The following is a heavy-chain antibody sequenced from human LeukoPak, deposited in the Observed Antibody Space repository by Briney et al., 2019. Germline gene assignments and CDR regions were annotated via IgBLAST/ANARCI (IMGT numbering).Heavy chain of an antibody. D-gene: IGHD5-12*01. J-gene: IGHJ4*02. CDR2: MNPNSGNT. Sequence: ASVKVSCKASGYTFTSYDINWVRQATGQGLEWMGWMNPNSGNTGYAQKFQGRVTMTRNTSISTAYMELSSLRSEDTAVYYCARDRRGYSGYDPSIYWGQGTLVTVSS. CDR1: GYTFTSYD. V-gene: IGHV1-8*01. CDR3: ARDRRGYSGYDPSIY.